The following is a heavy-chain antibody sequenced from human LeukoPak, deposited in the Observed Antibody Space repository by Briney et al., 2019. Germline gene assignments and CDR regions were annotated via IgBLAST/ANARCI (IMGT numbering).Heavy chain of an antibody. D-gene: IGHD2-15*01. J-gene: IGHJ6*02. V-gene: IGHV1-46*01. CDR1: GYTFTSFD. CDR3: ARDGGYCSGGSCYSRPAYYYGMDV. CDR2: INPSDGNT. Sequence: ASVKVSCKASGYTFTSFDMHWVRQAHGQGLERMGIINPSDGNTRYAQKFQGGVTMTRDTSTSTVYMELSSLRSEDTAVYYCARDGGYCSGGSCYSRPAYYYGMDVWGQGITVTVSS.